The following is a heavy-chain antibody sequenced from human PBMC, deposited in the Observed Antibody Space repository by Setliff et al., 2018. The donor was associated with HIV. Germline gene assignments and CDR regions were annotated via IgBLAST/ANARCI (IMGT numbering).Heavy chain of an antibody. CDR2: IFPGGAT. J-gene: IGHJ4*02. D-gene: IGHD5-12*01. V-gene: IGHV4-59*01. Sequence: KTSETLSLTCSVSGVSISSYYWSWIRHSPGKGLEWIGIIFPGGATNYNPSLTSRVTISVDTSKNHLFLKLTSVTTADTAVYFCAKSSPSIGYITDCWGQGAPVT. CDR3: AKSSPSIGYITDC. CDR1: GVSISSYY.